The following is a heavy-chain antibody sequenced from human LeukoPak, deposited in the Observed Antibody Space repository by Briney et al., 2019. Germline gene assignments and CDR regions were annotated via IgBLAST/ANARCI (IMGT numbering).Heavy chain of an antibody. CDR3: ARDPSAYCGGDCYSTHAFDI. CDR2: ISAYNGNT. Sequence: ASVKVSCKASGYTFTSYGISWVRQAPGQGLEWMGWISAYNGNTNYAQKLQGRVTMTTDTSTSTAYMELRSLRSDDTAVYYCARDPSAYCGGDCYSTHAFDIWGRGTMVTVSS. J-gene: IGHJ3*02. D-gene: IGHD2-21*02. V-gene: IGHV1-18*01. CDR1: GYTFTSYG.